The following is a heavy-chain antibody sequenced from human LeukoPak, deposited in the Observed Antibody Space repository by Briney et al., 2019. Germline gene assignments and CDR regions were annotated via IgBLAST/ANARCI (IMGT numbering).Heavy chain of an antibody. CDR2: IIPIFGRA. V-gene: IGHV1-69*05. D-gene: IGHD3-22*01. J-gene: IGHJ1*01. CDR3: ASTRISGYQIGEYFQH. CDR1: GGTFSSYA. Sequence: SVKVSCKASGGTFSSYAINWVRQAPGQGPEWMGGIIPIFGRANYAQKFQGRVTITTEESTSTAYMELSSLRSEDTAVYYCASTRISGYQIGEYFQHWGQGTLVTVSS.